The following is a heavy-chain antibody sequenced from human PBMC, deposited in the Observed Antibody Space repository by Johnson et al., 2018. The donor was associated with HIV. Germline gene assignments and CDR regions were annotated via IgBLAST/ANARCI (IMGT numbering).Heavy chain of an antibody. J-gene: IGHJ3*02. CDR1: GFTFSSYA. CDR2: ISYDGSNK. CDR3: ARASSAGEYSYGII. V-gene: IGHV3-30*14. Sequence: QVQLVESGGGLVQPGGSLRLSCAASGFTFSSYAMHWVRQAPGKGLEWVAVISYDGSNKYYADSVKGRFTISRDNSKNTLYLQMNSLKAEDTAVYYCARASSAGEYSYGIIWGQGTMVTVSS. D-gene: IGHD5-18*01.